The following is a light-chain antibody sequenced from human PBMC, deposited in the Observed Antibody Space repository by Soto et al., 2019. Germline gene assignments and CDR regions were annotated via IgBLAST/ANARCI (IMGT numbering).Light chain of an antibody. CDR2: XXX. CDR3: SSYTSDSSYV. J-gene: IGLJ1*01. CDR1: SSDVGLYDY. Sequence: QSVLTQPASVSGSPGQSITISCTGTSSDVGLYDYVSWYQQHPGKAPQLMXXXXXXRTSGAXNRFSDSKSGNTASLFISGLQAEAEADYYCSSYTSDSSYVFVSGYKGTV. V-gene: IGLV2-14*03.